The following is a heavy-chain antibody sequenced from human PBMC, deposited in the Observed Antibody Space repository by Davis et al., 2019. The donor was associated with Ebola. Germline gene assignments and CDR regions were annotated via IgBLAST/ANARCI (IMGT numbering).Heavy chain of an antibody. CDR1: PSSFSSSNW. V-gene: IGHV4-61*01. Sequence: MPSETLSLTCAVSPSSFSSSNWWSWVRQPPGKGLEWIGYIYYSGSTNYNPSLKSRVTISVDTSKNQFSLKLSSVTAADTAVYYCARGVYYYYGMDVWGQGTTVTVSS. CDR3: ARGVYYYYGMDV. J-gene: IGHJ6*02. CDR2: IYYSGST. D-gene: IGHD6-13*01.